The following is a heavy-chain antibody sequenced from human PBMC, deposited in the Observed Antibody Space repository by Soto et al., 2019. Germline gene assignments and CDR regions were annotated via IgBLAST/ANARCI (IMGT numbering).Heavy chain of an antibody. J-gene: IGHJ5*02. Sequence: GGSLRLACAASGFNFSNHWMHWVRQRPAEGLVWVSRITSDGKSKAYAESVKGRFAISRDNAKNTLYLQMNGLTAEDTAVYYCARESGDWPLNWFDPWGQGTLVTVSS. CDR2: ITSDGKSK. V-gene: IGHV3-74*01. CDR1: GFNFSNHW. CDR3: ARESGDWPLNWFDP. D-gene: IGHD2-21*02.